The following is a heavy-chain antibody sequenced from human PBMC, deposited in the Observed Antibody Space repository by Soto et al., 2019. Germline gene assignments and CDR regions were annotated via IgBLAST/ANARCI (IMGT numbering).Heavy chain of an antibody. CDR2: INPSGGST. D-gene: IGHD3-16*02. V-gene: IGHV1-46*01. CDR1: GYTFTTYY. CDR3: ARGGYTGTAWYPLDY. J-gene: IGHJ4*02. Sequence: ASVKVSCTASGYTFTTYYMHWVRQAPGQGLEWMGIINPSGGSTSYAQKFQDRLTMTRDTSTSTVYVELSSMRSEDTAVYFCARGGYTGTAWYPLDYWGQGTLVTVSS.